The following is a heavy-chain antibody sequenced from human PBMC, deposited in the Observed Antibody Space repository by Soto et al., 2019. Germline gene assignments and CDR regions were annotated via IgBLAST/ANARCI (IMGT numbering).Heavy chain of an antibody. CDR3: AKDRAAYYDFWSGYSAADY. Sequence: GGSLRLSCAASGFTFSSYAMSWVRQAPGKGLEWVSAISGSGGSTYYADSVKGRFTISRDNSKNTLYLQMNSLRAEDTAVYYCAKDRAAYYDFWSGYSAADYWGQGTLVTVSS. CDR1: GFTFSSYA. J-gene: IGHJ4*02. D-gene: IGHD3-3*01. CDR2: ISGSGGST. V-gene: IGHV3-23*01.